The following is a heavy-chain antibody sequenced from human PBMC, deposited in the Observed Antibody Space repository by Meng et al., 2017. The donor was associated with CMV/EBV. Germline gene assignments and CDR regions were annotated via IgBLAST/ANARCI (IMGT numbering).Heavy chain of an antibody. V-gene: IGHV3-30*02. Sequence: GESLKISCAASGFTFSSYGMHWVRQAPGKGLEWVAFIRYDGSNKYYADSVKGRFTISRDNSKNTLYLQMNSLRAEDTAVYYCASRKQQLHYLDVWGQGTTVTVSS. CDR1: GFTFSSYG. CDR3: ASRKQQLHYLDV. CDR2: IRYDGSNK. J-gene: IGHJ6*02. D-gene: IGHD6-13*01.